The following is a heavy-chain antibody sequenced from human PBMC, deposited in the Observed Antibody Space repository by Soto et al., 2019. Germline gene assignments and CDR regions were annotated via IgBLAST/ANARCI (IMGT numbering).Heavy chain of an antibody. J-gene: IGHJ4*02. CDR3: ARELERLFDY. CDR2: ISYDGRNK. CDR1: GLAFSSYA. D-gene: IGHD1-1*01. V-gene: IGHV3-30*04. Sequence: QVQLVESGGGVVQPGRSLRLSCAASGLAFSSYAMHWVRQAPGKGLEWVAVISYDGRNKYYTDSVKGRFTISRDNSKSTLYLQMNSLRAEDTAVYYCARELERLFDYWGQGTLVTVSS.